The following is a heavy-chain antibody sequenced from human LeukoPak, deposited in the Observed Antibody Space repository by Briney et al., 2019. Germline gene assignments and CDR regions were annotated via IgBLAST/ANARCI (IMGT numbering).Heavy chain of an antibody. CDR3: ARADGSGWLTY. CDR2: MNNDGSST. J-gene: IGHJ4*02. V-gene: IGHV3-74*01. Sequence: PGGSLRLSCAVSGFTFSSYWMHWVRQAPGKGLVWVSRMNNDGSSTIYADSVKGRFTISRDNAKNTLYLQMNSLRAEDTAVYYCARADGSGWLTYWGQGTLVTVSS. D-gene: IGHD6-19*01. CDR1: GFTFSSYW.